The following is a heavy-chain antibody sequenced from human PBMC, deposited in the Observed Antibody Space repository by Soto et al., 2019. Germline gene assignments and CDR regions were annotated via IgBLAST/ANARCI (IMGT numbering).Heavy chain of an antibody. V-gene: IGHV3-21*01. CDR1: GFSFSSDS. CDR3: ARDPPTGTTLDWVDS. D-gene: IGHD1-7*01. CDR2: ISSSGSFM. Sequence: GGSLRLSCAASGFSFSSDSMAWVRQAPGKGLEWVSSISSSGSFMNYADSVKGRFTISRDNARNSLYLQMSGLKDEDTAVYYCARDPPTGTTLDWVDSWGQGNLVTVSS. J-gene: IGHJ5*01.